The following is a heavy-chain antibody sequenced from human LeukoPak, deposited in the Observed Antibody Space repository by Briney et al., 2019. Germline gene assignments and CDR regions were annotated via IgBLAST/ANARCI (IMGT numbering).Heavy chain of an antibody. V-gene: IGHV3-7*05. CDR2: IKPDGTEE. D-gene: IGHD3-10*01. Sequence: GGSLRLSCAVSGFTFSNFWMTWVRQVPGKGLQWVANIKPDGTEEYYVDSVKGRFTISRDNDKNSLYLQMNSLRADDTAVYYCVRGSSGTVVRGVAWAWFDPWGQGTLVTVSS. J-gene: IGHJ5*02. CDR3: VRGSSGTVVRGVAWAWFDP. CDR1: GFTFSNFW.